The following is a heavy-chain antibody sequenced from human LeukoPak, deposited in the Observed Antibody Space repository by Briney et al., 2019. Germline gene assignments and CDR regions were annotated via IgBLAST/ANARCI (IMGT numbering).Heavy chain of an antibody. D-gene: IGHD1-26*01. CDR2: ISSSSSYI. CDR1: GFTFSSYS. J-gene: IGHJ4*02. CDR3: ARDLVSRRLGAPKF. Sequence: GGSLRLSCAASGFTFSSYSMNWVRQAPGKGLEWVSSISSSSSYIYYADSVKGRFTISRDNAKNSLYLQMNSLRAEDTAVYYCARDLVSRRLGAPKFWGQGTLVTVSS. V-gene: IGHV3-21*01.